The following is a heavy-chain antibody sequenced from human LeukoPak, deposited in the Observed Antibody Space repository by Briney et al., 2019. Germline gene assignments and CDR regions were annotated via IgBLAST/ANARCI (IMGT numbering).Heavy chain of an antibody. CDR2: INPSGGST. J-gene: IGHJ6*02. CDR3: ARRSNYFYYYYGMDV. D-gene: IGHD4-11*01. V-gene: IGHV1-46*01. CDR1: GYTFTSYY. Sequence: RASVKVSCKASGYTFTSYYMHWVRQAPGQGLEWMGIINPSGGSTSYVQKFQGRVTMTRDTSTSTVYMELSSLRSEDTAVYYCARRSNYFYYYYGMDVWGQGTTVTVSS.